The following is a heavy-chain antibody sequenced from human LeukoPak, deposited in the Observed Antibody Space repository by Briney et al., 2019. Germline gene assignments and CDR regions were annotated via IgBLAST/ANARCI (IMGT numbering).Heavy chain of an antibody. V-gene: IGHV3-7*03. J-gene: IGHJ4*02. Sequence: GGSLRLSCAASGFSLSGYWMSWVRQAPGKGLEWVARLHADGNEKYYVDSVKGRFTVSRDNAKNSLYLQMNSLRVEDTAVYYCARDRADYYDSSGYYDYWGQGTLVTVSS. CDR2: LHADGNEK. CDR1: GFSLSGYW. CDR3: ARDRADYYDSSGYYDY. D-gene: IGHD3-22*01.